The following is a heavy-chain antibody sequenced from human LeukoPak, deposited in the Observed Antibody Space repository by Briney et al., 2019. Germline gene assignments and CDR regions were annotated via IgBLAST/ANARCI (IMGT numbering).Heavy chain of an antibody. D-gene: IGHD3-10*01. CDR1: GFTFRNYE. V-gene: IGHV3-48*03. CDR2: ISRDGSTV. J-gene: IGHJ4*02. CDR3: ARDLGDWYSSGFDD. Sequence: GGSLRLSCADSGFTFRNYEMSWVRQAPGKGLEWVSHISRDGSTVYYRDSVKGRFTISRDNVKNSLYLHMNSLRVEDTGVYYCARDLGDWYSSGFDDWGQGSLVIVSS.